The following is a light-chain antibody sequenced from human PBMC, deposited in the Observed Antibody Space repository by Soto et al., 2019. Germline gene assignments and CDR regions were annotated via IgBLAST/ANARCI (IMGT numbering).Light chain of an antibody. CDR1: QSLSYNY. Sequence: EIVLTQSPGTLSLSPGERATLSCTASQSLSYNYVAWYQQKPGQAPRLLIFGASNRATGIPDRFSGSGFGTDFTLTISSLEPEDFAVYYCQQYCTSPPTFGPGTKVEIK. V-gene: IGKV3-20*01. J-gene: IGKJ1*01. CDR3: QQYCTSPPT. CDR2: GAS.